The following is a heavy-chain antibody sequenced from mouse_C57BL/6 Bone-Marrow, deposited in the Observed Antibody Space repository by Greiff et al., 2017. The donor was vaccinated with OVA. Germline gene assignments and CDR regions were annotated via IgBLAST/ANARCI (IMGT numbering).Heavy chain of an antibody. CDR3: TRLLDAMDY. D-gene: IGHD2-1*01. CDR2: ISSGGDYI. CDR1: GFTFSSYA. V-gene: IGHV5-9-1*02. J-gene: IGHJ4*01. Sequence: EVQLVESGEGLVKPGGSLKLSCAASGFTFSSYAMSWVRQTPEKRLEWVAYISSGGDYIYYADTVKGRFTISSSNARNTLYLQMRSLKSEDTAMYYCTRLLDAMDYWGQGTSVTVSS.